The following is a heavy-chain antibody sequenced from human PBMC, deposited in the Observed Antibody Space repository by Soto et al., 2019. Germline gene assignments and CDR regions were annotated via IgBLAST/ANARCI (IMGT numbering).Heavy chain of an antibody. D-gene: IGHD4-17*01. CDR2: ISGSGGST. CDR1: GFTFSSYA. J-gene: IGHJ3*02. CDR3: AKNGGMTTVTPDAFDI. Sequence: EVQLLESGGGLVQPGGSLRLSCAASGFTFSSYAMSWVRQAPGKGLEWVSAISGSGGSTYYADSVKGRFTISRDNSKNMLYLQMNSLRAEDTAVYYCAKNGGMTTVTPDAFDIWGQGTMVTVSS. V-gene: IGHV3-23*01.